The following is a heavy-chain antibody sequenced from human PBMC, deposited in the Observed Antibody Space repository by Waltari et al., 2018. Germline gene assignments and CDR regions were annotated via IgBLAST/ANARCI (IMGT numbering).Heavy chain of an antibody. Sequence: QVQLQESGPGLAKPSQTLSLTCTVSGGSVSSGGYYWSWIRQHPGKGLEWIGYIYYNGSTYYNPSLKSRVTILEGTSKNQFSLRLTSVTAADTAVYYCARDSTDNWFDPWGQGALVSVSS. J-gene: IGHJ5*02. CDR3: ARDSTDNWFDP. CDR1: GGSVSSGGYY. V-gene: IGHV4-31*03. CDR2: IYYNGST.